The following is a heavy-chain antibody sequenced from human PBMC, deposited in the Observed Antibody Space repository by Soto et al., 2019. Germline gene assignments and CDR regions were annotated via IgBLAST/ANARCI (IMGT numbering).Heavy chain of an antibody. CDR3: ALALVPTTGLDY. J-gene: IGHJ4*02. V-gene: IGHV4-31*02. Sequence: QVQLQESGPGLVKPSQTLSLTCSVSGASTVSHYHWTWIRQPPGKGLEWMGYIFNSGTTFYNPSLTSRLSISMDTSGNPFSLELRSVTAADTAVYYCALALVPTTGLDYWGQGTLVTVSS. CDR1: GASTVSHYH. D-gene: IGHD6-13*01. CDR2: IFNSGTT.